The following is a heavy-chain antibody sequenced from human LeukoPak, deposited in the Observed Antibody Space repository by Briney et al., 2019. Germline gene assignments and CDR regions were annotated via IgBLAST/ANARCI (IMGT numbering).Heavy chain of an antibody. CDR2: INPNSGGT. D-gene: IGHD3-22*01. V-gene: IGHV1-2*02. CDR3: ARDRPHPSGYDY. CDR1: GYTFTGYY. Sequence: ASVKVSCKASGYTFTGYYMHWVRPAPGQGLEWMGWINPNSGGTNYAQKFQGRVTMTRDTSISTAYMELSRLRSDDTAVYYCARDRPHPSGYDYWGQGTLVTVSS. J-gene: IGHJ4*02.